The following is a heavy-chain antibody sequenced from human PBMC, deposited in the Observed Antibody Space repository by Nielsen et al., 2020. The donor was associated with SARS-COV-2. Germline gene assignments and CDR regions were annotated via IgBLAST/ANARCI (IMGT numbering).Heavy chain of an antibody. CDR3: ASHYYDSSGFRTDAFDI. CDR2: ISYDGSNK. CDR1: GFTFSSYA. D-gene: IGHD3-22*01. J-gene: IGHJ3*02. Sequence: GESLKISCAASGFTFSSYAMHWVRQAPGKGLEWVAVISYDGSNKYYADSVKGRFTISRDNSKNTLYLQMNSLRAEDTAVYYCASHYYDSSGFRTDAFDIWGQGTMVTASS. V-gene: IGHV3-30-3*01.